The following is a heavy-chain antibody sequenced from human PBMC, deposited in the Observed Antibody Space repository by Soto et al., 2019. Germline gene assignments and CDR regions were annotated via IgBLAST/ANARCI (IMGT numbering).Heavy chain of an antibody. CDR1: GGSISSSSYY. D-gene: IGHD6-13*01. CDR2: IYYSGST. Sequence: PSETLSLTCTVSGGSISSSSYYWGWIRQPPGKGLEWIGSIYYSGSTYYNPSLKRRVTISVDTSKNQFSLKLSSVTAADTAVYYCAIGSSSWYYFDYWGQGTLVTVSS. V-gene: IGHV4-39*01. CDR3: AIGSSSWYYFDY. J-gene: IGHJ4*02.